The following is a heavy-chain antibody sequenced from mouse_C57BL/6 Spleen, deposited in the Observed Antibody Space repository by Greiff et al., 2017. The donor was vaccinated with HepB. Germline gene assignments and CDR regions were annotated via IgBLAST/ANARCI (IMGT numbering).Heavy chain of an antibody. CDR1: GYAFSSSW. J-gene: IGHJ4*01. Sequence: QVQLKESGPELVKPGASVKISCKASGYAFSSSWMNWVKQRPGKGLEWIGRIYPGDGDTNYNGKFKGRATLTADKSSSTAYMQLSSLTSEDAAVYFCARWVSTMVRGAMDYWGQGTSVTVSS. CDR3: ARWVSTMVRGAMDY. CDR2: IYPGDGDT. D-gene: IGHD2-1*01. V-gene: IGHV1-82*01.